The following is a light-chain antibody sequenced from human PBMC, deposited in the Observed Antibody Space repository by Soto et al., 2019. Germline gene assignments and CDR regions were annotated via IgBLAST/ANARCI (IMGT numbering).Light chain of an antibody. CDR1: SSNIGSNT. Sequence: QSVLTQSPSASGTPGQRVTISCSGSSSNIGSNTVNWYQLFPGTAPKLLIYGNDQRPSGVPDRFSGSKSGTSASLAVSGLQSDDEAHYYCAAWDDSLNGVVFGGGTQLTVL. CDR3: AAWDDSLNGVV. V-gene: IGLV1-44*01. CDR2: GND. J-gene: IGLJ2*01.